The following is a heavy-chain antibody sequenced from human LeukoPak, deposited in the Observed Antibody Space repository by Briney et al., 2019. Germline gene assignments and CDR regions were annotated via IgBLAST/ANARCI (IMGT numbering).Heavy chain of an antibody. CDR1: GFTFSSYW. Sequence: PGGSLRLSCAASGFTFSSYWMSWVRQAPGKGLEWVANIKQDGSEKYYVDSVKGRFTISRDNAKNSLYLQMNSLRAKDTAVYYCARYCSSTSCYTNAFDIWGQGTMVTVSS. CDR2: IKQDGSEK. D-gene: IGHD2-2*02. V-gene: IGHV3-7*01. J-gene: IGHJ3*02. CDR3: ARYCSSTSCYTNAFDI.